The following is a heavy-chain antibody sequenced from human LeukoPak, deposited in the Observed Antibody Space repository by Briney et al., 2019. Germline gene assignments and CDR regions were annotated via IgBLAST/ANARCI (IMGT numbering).Heavy chain of an antibody. CDR1: GYTFTSYY. Sequence: ASVKVSCKASGYTFTSYYMRWVRQAPGQGLEWMGIINPSGGSTSYAQKFQGRVTMTRDTSTSTVYMELSSLRSEDTAVYYCARDGGSWRPVDYWGQGTLVTVSS. CDR3: ARDGGSWRPVDY. V-gene: IGHV1-46*01. J-gene: IGHJ4*02. D-gene: IGHD2-15*01. CDR2: INPSGGST.